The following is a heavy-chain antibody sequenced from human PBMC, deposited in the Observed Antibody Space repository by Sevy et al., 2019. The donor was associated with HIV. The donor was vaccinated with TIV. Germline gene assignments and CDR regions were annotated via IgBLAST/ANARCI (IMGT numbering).Heavy chain of an antibody. Sequence: ASVKVSCKASSFTFTNSAVQWVRQARGQRLEWIGWIVVGSGDTNYAHNFQERVTISRDMSTATVSTELSGLRSEDTAVYYCAAESRGSCSGRSCSVENGMDVWGPGTTVTVSS. D-gene: IGHD2-15*01. J-gene: IGHJ6*02. CDR2: IVVGSGDT. CDR3: AAESRGSCSGRSCSVENGMDV. V-gene: IGHV1-58*01. CDR1: SFTFTNSA.